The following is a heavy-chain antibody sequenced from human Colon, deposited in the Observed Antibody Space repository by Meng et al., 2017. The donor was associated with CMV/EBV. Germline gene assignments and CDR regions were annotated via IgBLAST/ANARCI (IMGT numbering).Heavy chain of an antibody. CDR2: ISSGGTYI. CDR3: ACQPDYTVHGFDH. CDR1: GFSFSNYN. Sequence: GGSLRLSCETSGFSFSNYNMDWVRQAPRKGLEWVASISSGGTYIYFADSVKGRFTISRDNAKNSLSLQMDSLRAEDTAVYYCACQPDYTVHGFDHWGQGTLVTVSS. J-gene: IGHJ4*02. D-gene: IGHD4-11*01. V-gene: IGHV3-21*06.